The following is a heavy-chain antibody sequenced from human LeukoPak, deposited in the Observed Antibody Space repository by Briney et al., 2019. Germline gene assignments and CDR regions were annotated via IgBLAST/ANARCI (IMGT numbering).Heavy chain of an antibody. Sequence: GASVKVSSKASGYTFTGYYMHWVRQAPGQGLEWMGWINPNSGGTNYAQKFQGRVTMTRDTSISTAYMELSRLRSDDTAVYYCARVPDYVWGTYRYYFDYWGQGTLVTVSS. D-gene: IGHD3-16*02. J-gene: IGHJ4*02. CDR3: ARVPDYVWGTYRYYFDY. CDR2: INPNSGGT. CDR1: GYTFTGYY. V-gene: IGHV1-2*02.